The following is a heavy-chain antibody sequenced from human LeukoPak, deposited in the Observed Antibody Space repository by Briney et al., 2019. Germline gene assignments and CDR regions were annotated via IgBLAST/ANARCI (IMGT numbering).Heavy chain of an antibody. CDR2: IRSKAYGGTT. Sequence: SGGSLRLSCTASGFTFGDFAMSWFRQAPGKGLEWVGFIRSKAYGGTTEYAASVKGRFTISGDDSKSIAYLQMNSLKTEDTAVYYCTRDLRTIFGVVTYYYYYYMDVWGKGTTVTVSS. D-gene: IGHD3-3*01. CDR1: GFTFGDFA. J-gene: IGHJ6*03. V-gene: IGHV3-49*03. CDR3: TRDLRTIFGVVTYYYYYYMDV.